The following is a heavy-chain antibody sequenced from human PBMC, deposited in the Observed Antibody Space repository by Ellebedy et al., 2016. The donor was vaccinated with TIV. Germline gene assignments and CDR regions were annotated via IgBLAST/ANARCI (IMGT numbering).Heavy chain of an antibody. CDR3: ARGQWLVGNPFDY. V-gene: IGHV4-59*01. J-gene: IGHJ4*02. D-gene: IGHD6-19*01. Sequence: SETLSLTCAVYGGSLSGYYWSWIRQPPGKGLEWIGYIYYSGSTNYNPSLKSRVTISVDTSKNQFSLKLSSLTAADTAVYYCARGQWLVGNPFDYWGQGTLVTVSS. CDR1: GGSLSGYY. CDR2: IYYSGST.